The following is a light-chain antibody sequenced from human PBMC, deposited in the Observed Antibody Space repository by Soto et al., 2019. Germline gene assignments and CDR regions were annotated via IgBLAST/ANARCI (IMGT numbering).Light chain of an antibody. CDR1: QSIDSW. J-gene: IGKJ4*01. CDR3: QQYNSWQLS. CDR2: GAT. V-gene: IGKV1-5*01. Sequence: DIRMTQSPSTLSASVGDRVSINCRASQSIDSWVAWYQQKPGKAPKILIYGATSLETGVPSRFSASGSGTEFSLTINNLQPDDSATYYCQQYNSWQLSFGGGTKVDIK.